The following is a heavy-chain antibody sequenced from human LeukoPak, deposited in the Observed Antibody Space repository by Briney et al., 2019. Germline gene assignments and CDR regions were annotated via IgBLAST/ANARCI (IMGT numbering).Heavy chain of an antibody. CDR1: GFTFSSYE. D-gene: IGHD2/OR15-2a*01. J-gene: IGHJ6*03. CDR3: ARNFYGHDPYYCYMDV. CDR2: IKEDGSEK. Sequence: GGSLRLSCAASGFTFSSYEMNWVRQAPGKGLEWVATIKEDGSEKYYVDSVKGRFTISRENAKNSLFLQMNSLRVEDTAVYYCARNFYGHDPYYCYMDVWGKGTTVTVSS. V-gene: IGHV3-7*01.